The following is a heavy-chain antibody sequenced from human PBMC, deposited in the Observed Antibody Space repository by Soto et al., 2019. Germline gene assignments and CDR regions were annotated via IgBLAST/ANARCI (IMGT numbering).Heavy chain of an antibody. D-gene: IGHD6-13*01. Sequence: QVQLVQSGAEVKKPGSSVKVSCKASGGTFSSYAISWVRQAPGQGLEWMGGIIPIFGTANYAQKFQGRVTITADESTSKAYMELSRLSAEDTAVYYFGRTTDMYSSSSGFDYWGQGPLVTVSS. CDR1: GGTFSSYA. V-gene: IGHV1-69*01. J-gene: IGHJ4*02. CDR3: GRTTDMYSSSSGFDY. CDR2: IIPIFGTA.